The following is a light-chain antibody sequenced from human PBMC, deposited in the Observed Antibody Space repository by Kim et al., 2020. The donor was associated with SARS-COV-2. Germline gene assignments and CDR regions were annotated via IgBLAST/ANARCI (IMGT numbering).Light chain of an antibody. CDR1: SLRSYY. CDR2: GKN. V-gene: IGLV3-19*01. J-gene: IGLJ2*01. CDR3: NSRDSNDNVV. Sequence: SSELTQDPAVSVALGQTVRITCQGDSLRSYYATWYQQKPGQAPILVIYGKNNRPSGIPDRFSGSSSGNTASLTITGTQAGDEADYYCNSRDSNDNVVFGGATLPTVL.